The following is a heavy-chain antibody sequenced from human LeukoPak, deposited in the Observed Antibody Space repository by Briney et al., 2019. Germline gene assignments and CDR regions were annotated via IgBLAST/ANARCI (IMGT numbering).Heavy chain of an antibody. CDR1: SGSINNYY. Sequence: PSETLSLTCNVSSGSINNYYWSWVRQSPGKGLEWLAYIYYTGSAKYNPSLKSRLTISVDTSKNQFSLKVSSVTAAGTAVYYCARLLQPKYFHYYMDVWGKGTTVTISS. CDR3: ARLLQPKYFHYYMDV. V-gene: IGHV4-59*08. J-gene: IGHJ6*03. D-gene: IGHD3-10*01. CDR2: IYYTGSA.